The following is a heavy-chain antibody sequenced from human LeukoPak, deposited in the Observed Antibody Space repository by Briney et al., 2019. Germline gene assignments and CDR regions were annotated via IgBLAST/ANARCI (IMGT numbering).Heavy chain of an antibody. V-gene: IGHV3-30-3*01. J-gene: IGHJ4*02. CDR1: GFTFSNYA. CDR3: ARDNTGSYEY. D-gene: IGHD1-26*01. Sequence: GGSLRLSCTASGFTFSNYAMRWVRQAPGKGLEWVAVISYDGSNKYYADSVKGRFTISRDNSKDSLYLQMNSLRTEDTALYYCARDNTGSYEYWGQGTLVTVSP. CDR2: ISYDGSNK.